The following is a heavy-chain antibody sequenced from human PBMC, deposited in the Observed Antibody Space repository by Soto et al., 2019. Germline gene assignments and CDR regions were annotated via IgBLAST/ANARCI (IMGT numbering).Heavy chain of an antibody. CDR2: IIPILGIA. V-gene: IGHV1-69*08. CDR1: GGTFSSYT. J-gene: IGHJ4*02. Sequence: QVQLVQSGAEVKKPGSSVKVSCKASGGTFSSYTISWVRQAPGQGLEWMGRIIPILGIANYAQKFQGRVTITAHKSTSTAYMELSSLISEDTAVYYCAREEYYYGSGAFFDYWGQGTLVTVSS. CDR3: AREEYYYGSGAFFDY. D-gene: IGHD3-10*01.